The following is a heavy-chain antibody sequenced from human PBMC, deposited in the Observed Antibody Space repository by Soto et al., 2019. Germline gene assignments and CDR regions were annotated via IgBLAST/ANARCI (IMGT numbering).Heavy chain of an antibody. V-gene: IGHV1-46*01. D-gene: IGHD2-2*02. CDR1: GYTFTGYY. CDR3: ARSPGEDYCSSTSCYTRGWFDP. J-gene: IGHJ5*02. CDR2: INPSGGST. Sequence: QVQLVQSGAEVKKPGASVKVSCKASGYTFTGYYMHWVRQAPGQGLEWMGIINPSGGSTSYAQKFQGRVTMTRDTSTSTVYMELSSLRSEDTAVYYCARSPGEDYCSSTSCYTRGWFDPWGQGTLVTVSS.